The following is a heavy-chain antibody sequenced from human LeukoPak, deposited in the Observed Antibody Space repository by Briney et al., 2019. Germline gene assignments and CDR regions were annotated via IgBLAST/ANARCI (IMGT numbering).Heavy chain of an antibody. CDR2: IWYDGSNK. CDR1: GFTFSSYG. D-gene: IGHD2-2*01. J-gene: IGHJ4*02. CDR3: ARAYCSSTSCYAGGFDY. V-gene: IGHV3-33*01. Sequence: QPGGSLRLSCAASGFTFSSYGMDWVRQAPGKGLEWVAVIWYDGSNKYYADSVKGRFTISRDNSKNTLYLQMNSLRAEDTAVYYCARAYCSSTSCYAGGFDYWGQGTLVTVSS.